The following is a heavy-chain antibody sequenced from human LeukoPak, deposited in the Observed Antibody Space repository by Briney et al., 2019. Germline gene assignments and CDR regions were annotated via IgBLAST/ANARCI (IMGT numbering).Heavy chain of an antibody. V-gene: IGHV3-66*01. CDR2: IYSGGST. J-gene: IGHJ6*02. Sequence: GGSLRLSCAASGFTVSSNYMSWVRQAPGKGLEWVSVIYSGGSTYYADSVKGRFTISRDNSKNTLYLQMNSLRAEDTAVYYCARDFPPYYYGSGSYMDVWGQGTTVTVSS. D-gene: IGHD3-10*01. CDR1: GFTVSSNY. CDR3: ARDFPPYYYGSGSYMDV.